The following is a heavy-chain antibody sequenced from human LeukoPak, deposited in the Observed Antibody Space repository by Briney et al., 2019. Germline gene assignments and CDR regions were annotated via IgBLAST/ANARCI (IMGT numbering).Heavy chain of an antibody. V-gene: IGHV1-2*06. J-gene: IGHJ4*02. CDR1: GYTFTGYY. Sequence: ASVKVSCKASGYTFTGYYMHWVRQAPGQGLEWMRRINPNSGGTNYAQKFQGRVTMTRDTSISTAYMELSRLRSDDTAVYYCASHPPSGYSSGWPFDYWGQGTLVTVSS. CDR3: ASHPPSGYSSGWPFDY. D-gene: IGHD6-19*01. CDR2: INPNSGGT.